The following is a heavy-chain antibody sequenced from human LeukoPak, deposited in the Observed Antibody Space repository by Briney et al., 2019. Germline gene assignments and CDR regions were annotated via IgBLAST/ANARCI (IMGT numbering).Heavy chain of an antibody. J-gene: IGHJ6*03. CDR1: GFTFSSYG. Sequence: GGSLRLSCAASGFTFSSYGMSWVRQAPGRGLEWVGFIRSKAYGGTTEYAASVKGRFTISRDDSKSIAYLQMNSLKTEDTAVYYCTREGTGAGGYDSCMDVWGKGTTVTISS. D-gene: IGHD5-12*01. V-gene: IGHV3-49*04. CDR2: IRSKAYGGTT. CDR3: TREGTGAGGYDSCMDV.